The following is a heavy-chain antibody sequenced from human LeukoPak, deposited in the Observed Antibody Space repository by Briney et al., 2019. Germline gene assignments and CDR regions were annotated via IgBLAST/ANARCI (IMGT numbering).Heavy chain of an antibody. J-gene: IGHJ6*02. CDR2: INTNTGNP. D-gene: IGHD3-22*01. CDR1: GYTFTSYA. V-gene: IGHV7-4-1*01. Sequence: ASVKVSCTASGYTFTSYAMNWVRQAPGQGLEWMGWINTNTGNPTYAQGFTGRFVFSLDTSVSTAYPQICSLKAEDTAVYYCARFLDDSSGFPITPYYYYGMDVWGQGTTVTVSS. CDR3: ARFLDDSSGFPITPYYYYGMDV.